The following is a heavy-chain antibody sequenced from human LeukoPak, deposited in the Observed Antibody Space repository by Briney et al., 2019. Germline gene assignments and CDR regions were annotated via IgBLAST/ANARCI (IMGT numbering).Heavy chain of an antibody. V-gene: IGHV4-59*01. Sequence: SETLSLTCTVSGGSISSYYWSWIRQPPGKGLEWIGYIYYSGSTNYNPSLKSRVTISVDTSKNQFSLKLSSVTAADTAVYYCARGPPSYDAFDIWGQGTMVTVSS. D-gene: IGHD3-10*01. J-gene: IGHJ3*02. CDR2: IYYSGST. CDR1: GGSISSYY. CDR3: ARGPPSYDAFDI.